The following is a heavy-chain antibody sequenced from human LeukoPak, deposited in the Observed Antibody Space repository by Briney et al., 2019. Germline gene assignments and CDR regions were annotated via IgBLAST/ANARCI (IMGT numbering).Heavy chain of an antibody. J-gene: IGHJ4*02. CDR1: GFTFSSYW. CDR2: IKQDGSEK. CDR3: ARATYYDSSGYAFGY. Sequence: GGSLRLSCAASGFTFSSYWMSWVRQAPGKGLEWVANIKQDGSEKYYVDSVKGRFTISRDNAKNSLYLQMNSLRAEDTAVYYCARATYYDSSGYAFGYWGQGTLVTVSS. D-gene: IGHD3-22*01. V-gene: IGHV3-7*01.